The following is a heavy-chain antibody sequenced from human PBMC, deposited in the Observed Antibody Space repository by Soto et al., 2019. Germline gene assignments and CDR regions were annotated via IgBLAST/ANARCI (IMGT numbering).Heavy chain of an antibody. V-gene: IGHV3-73*01. D-gene: IGHD3-3*01. CDR3: ARALDFWSAYFDY. CDR1: GFTFSDSA. J-gene: IGHJ4*02. Sequence: GGSLILSCAASGFTFSDSAMHWVRQASGKGLEWVGRIRSKANNYATAYAASVKGRFTISRDDSRNTAYLQMNSLRTEDTAVYYCARALDFWSAYFDYWGQGSLVTVSS. CDR2: IRSKANNYAT.